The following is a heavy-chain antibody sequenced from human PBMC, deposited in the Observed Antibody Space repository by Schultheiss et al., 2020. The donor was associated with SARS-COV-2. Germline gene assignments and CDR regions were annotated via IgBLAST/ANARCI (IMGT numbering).Heavy chain of an antibody. V-gene: IGHV3-74*01. CDR3: ARDEWAEWRYQLLFRSFDS. J-gene: IGHJ4*02. D-gene: IGHD2-2*01. CDR2: INSDGSST. CDR1: GFTFSSYW. Sequence: GGSLRLSCAASGFTFSSYWMHWVRQAPGKGLVWVSRINSDGSSTSYADSVKGRFTISRDNAKNTLYLQMNSLRAEDTALYYCARDEWAEWRYQLLFRSFDSWGQGTLVTVSS.